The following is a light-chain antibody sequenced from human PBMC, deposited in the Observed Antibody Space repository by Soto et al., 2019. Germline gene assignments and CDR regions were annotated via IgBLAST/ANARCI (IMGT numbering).Light chain of an antibody. Sequence: EIVLTQSPGTLSLSPGERATLSCRASQSVSSSYLAWYQQKPGQAPRLLIYGASSRATCIPDRFSGSGSGTAFTHTISRLEPEDFAVYYCQQYGSSPDTFGQGTKLE. CDR2: GAS. V-gene: IGKV3-20*01. CDR3: QQYGSSPDT. J-gene: IGKJ2*01. CDR1: QSVSSSY.